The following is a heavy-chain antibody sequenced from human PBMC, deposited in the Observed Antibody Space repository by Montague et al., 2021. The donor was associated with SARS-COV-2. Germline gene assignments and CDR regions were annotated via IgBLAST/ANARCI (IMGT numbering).Heavy chain of an antibody. CDR3: ASHPVWQQLIT. CDR1: GASISNAFW. CDR2: IHHSGGS. J-gene: IGHJ4*02. D-gene: IGHD6-13*01. Sequence: SETLSLTCAVSGASISNAFWWSCVRQPPGKGLEWIAEIHHSGGSNYNPSLASRVTISLDYSKNQLSLMLSSVTAADTAMYYCASHPVWQQLITWGQGTLVRASS. V-gene: IGHV4-4*02.